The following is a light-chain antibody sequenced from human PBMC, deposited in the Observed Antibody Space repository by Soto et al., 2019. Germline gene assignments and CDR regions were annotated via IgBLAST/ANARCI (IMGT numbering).Light chain of an antibody. Sequence: DIQMTQSPSTLSASVGDRVTITCRASQSIRSWLAWYQQKPGKAPKLLIYKASSLESGVPSRFSGSGSGTEFTLIISSLQPDDFATYYCQQYNSYPTFGGGTKVEIK. J-gene: IGKJ4*01. V-gene: IGKV1-5*03. CDR3: QQYNSYPT. CDR1: QSIRSW. CDR2: KAS.